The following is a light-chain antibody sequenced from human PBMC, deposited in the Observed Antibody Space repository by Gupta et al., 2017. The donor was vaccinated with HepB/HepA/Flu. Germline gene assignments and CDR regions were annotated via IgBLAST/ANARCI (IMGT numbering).Light chain of an antibody. CDR2: EDI. Sequence: SSELTPPPSVSVSPGQTARITCSGDALSESHVYWYRQKPGEAPMLVIHEDIERPSGIPERFSGSRSGTTGTLTISGVQAEDEADYYCHSGDGRGSLFVFGGGIKLTVL. V-gene: IGLV3-25*03. J-gene: IGLJ2*01. CDR1: ALSESH. CDR3: HSGDGRGSLFV.